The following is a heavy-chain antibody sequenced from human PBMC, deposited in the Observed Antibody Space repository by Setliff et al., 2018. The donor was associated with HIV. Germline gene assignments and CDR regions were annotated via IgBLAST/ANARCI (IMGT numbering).Heavy chain of an antibody. J-gene: IGHJ4*02. Sequence: SETLSLTCAVYGGSFNGYYWTWIRQPPGKGLEWIGEIDHRGSTKYHASLKSRVTISIDTSKNQISLKLSSVTAADTAVYYCARGLNYYGSGSYLPLGYWGQGTLVTVSS. V-gene: IGHV4-34*01. CDR2: IDHRGST. CDR1: GGSFNGYY. CDR3: ARGLNYYGSGSYLPLGY. D-gene: IGHD3-10*01.